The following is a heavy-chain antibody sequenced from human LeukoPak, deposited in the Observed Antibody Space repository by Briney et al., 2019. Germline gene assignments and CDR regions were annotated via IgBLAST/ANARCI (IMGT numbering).Heavy chain of an antibody. D-gene: IGHD3-22*01. CDR1: GGSISSSSYY. Sequence: SETLSLTCTVSGGSISSSSYYWGWIRQPPGKGLEWIGSIYYSGSTYYNPSLKSRVTISVDTSKNQFSLKLSSVTAADTAVYYCARSPSSGYYRWDYWGQGTLVTVSS. CDR2: IYYSGST. CDR3: ARSPSSGYYRWDY. V-gene: IGHV4-39*07. J-gene: IGHJ4*02.